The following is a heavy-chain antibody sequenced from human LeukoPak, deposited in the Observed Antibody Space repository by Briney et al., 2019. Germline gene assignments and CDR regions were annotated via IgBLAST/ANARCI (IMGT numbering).Heavy chain of an antibody. CDR3: ARVRRYYDSSGYSAHYYYGMDV. CDR2: IYCGGST. V-gene: IGHV3-66*01. CDR1: GFTVSSNY. D-gene: IGHD3-22*01. J-gene: IGHJ6*02. Sequence: PGGSLRLSCAASGFTVSSNYMSWVRQAPGKGLEWVSVIYCGGSTYYADSVKGRFTISRDNSKNTLYLQMNSLRAEDTAVYYCARVRRYYDSSGYSAHYYYGMDVWGQGTTVTVSS.